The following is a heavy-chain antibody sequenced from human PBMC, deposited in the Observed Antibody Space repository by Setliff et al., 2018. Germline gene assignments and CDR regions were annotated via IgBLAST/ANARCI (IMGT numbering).Heavy chain of an antibody. CDR2: INAGNGNT. CDR1: GYTFTSYA. J-gene: IGHJ4*02. CDR3: ARVPNFWSGYLDY. V-gene: IGHV1-3*01. Sequence: AASVKVSCKASGYTFTSYAMHWVRQAPGQRLEWMGWINAGNGNTKYSQKFQGRVTITRDTSANTAYMELSSLRSEDTAVYYCARVPNFWSGYLDYWGQGTLVTVSS. D-gene: IGHD3-3*01.